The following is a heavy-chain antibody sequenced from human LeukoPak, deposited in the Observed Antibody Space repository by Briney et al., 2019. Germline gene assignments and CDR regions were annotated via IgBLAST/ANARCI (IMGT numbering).Heavy chain of an antibody. CDR1: GFTFSAYT. Sequence: GGSLRLSCAASGFTFSAYTMNWVRQAPGKGLEWVSSIGNSGSDTNYADSLEGRFTVSRDNATNSVYLQLNSLRVEDTGVYYCARLRYYKFDYYYGMDVWGQGTTVTVSS. V-gene: IGHV3-21*06. J-gene: IGHJ6*02. D-gene: IGHD3-10*01. CDR3: ARLRYYKFDYYYGMDV. CDR2: IGNSGSDT.